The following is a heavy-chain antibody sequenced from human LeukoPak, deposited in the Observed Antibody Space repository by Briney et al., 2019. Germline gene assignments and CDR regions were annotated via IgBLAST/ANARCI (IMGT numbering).Heavy chain of an antibody. CDR3: AKAKWLAHDAFDI. Sequence: GASVKVSCKASGYTFTGYYMHWVRQAPGQGLEWMGWINPNSGGTNYAQKFQGRVTMTRDTSISTAYMERSRLRSDDTAVYYCAKAKWLAHDAFDIWGQGTMVTVSS. V-gene: IGHV1-2*02. CDR2: INPNSGGT. D-gene: IGHD6-19*01. CDR1: GYTFTGYY. J-gene: IGHJ3*02.